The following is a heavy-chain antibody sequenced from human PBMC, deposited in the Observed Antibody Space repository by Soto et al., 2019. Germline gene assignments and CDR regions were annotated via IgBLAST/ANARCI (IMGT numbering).Heavy chain of an antibody. J-gene: IGHJ6*02. CDR3: ARTRTVTTNYYYYGMDV. CDR1: GGTFSSYA. CDR2: IIPIFGTA. V-gene: IGHV1-69*13. D-gene: IGHD4-4*01. Sequence: SVKVSCKASGGTFSSYAISWVRQAPGQGLEWMGGIIPIFGTANYAQKFQGRVTITADESTSTAYMELSSLRSEDTAVYYCARTRTVTTNYYYYGMDVWGQGTTVTVSS.